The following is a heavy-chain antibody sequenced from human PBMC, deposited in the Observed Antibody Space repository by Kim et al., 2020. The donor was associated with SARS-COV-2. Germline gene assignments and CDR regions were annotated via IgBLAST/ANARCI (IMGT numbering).Heavy chain of an antibody. V-gene: IGHV1-2*02. CDR3: ARRASITMIVVVDNWFDP. CDR1: GYTFTGYY. Sequence: ASVKVSCKASGYTFTGYYMHWVRQAPGQGLEWMGWINPNSGGTNYAQKFQGRVTMTRDTSISTAYMELSRLRSDDTAVYYCARRASITMIVVVDNWFDPWGQGTLVTVSS. CDR2: INPNSGGT. D-gene: IGHD3-22*01. J-gene: IGHJ5*02.